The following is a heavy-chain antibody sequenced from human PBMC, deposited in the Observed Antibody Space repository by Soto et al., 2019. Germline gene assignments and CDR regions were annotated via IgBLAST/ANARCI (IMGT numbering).Heavy chain of an antibody. J-gene: IGHJ4*02. V-gene: IGHV1-18*01. D-gene: IGHD3-22*01. Sequence: QVQLVQSGAEVKKPGASVKVSCKASGYTFTSYGISWVRQAPGQGLEWMGWISAHNGNTNYAQKLQGRVTMTTDTSTSTAYMELRSLRSDDTAVYYCARDPPGYYYDSSGYYDYWGQGTLVTVSS. CDR3: ARDPPGYYYDSSGYYDY. CDR2: ISAHNGNT. CDR1: GYTFTSYG.